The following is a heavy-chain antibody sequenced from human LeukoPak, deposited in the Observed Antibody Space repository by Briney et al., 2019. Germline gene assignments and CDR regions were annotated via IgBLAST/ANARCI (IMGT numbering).Heavy chain of an antibody. Sequence: SETLSLTCTVSGGSIRSYYWSWIRQPPGKGLEWIGYIYYSGSTNYNPSLKSRVTISVDTSKNQFSLKLSSVTAADTAVYYCAREGDFWRRNYYFDYWGQGTLVTVSS. CDR2: IYYSGST. CDR1: GGSIRSYY. J-gene: IGHJ4*02. V-gene: IGHV4-59*01. CDR3: AREGDFWRRNYYFDY. D-gene: IGHD3-3*01.